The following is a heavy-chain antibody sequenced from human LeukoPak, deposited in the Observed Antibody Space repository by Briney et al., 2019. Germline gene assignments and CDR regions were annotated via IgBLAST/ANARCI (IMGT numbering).Heavy chain of an antibody. CDR3: ARDPAGKYSSSWFDY. D-gene: IGHD6-13*01. CDR1: GFTFSSYA. Sequence: GGSLRLSCTASGFTFSSYAMHWVRRAPGEGLEWVAVIWYDGSNKYHTDSVKGRFTISRDNTRNTLYMQMKSLRVEDTAVYYCARDPAGKYSSSWFDYWGQGTLVTVSS. J-gene: IGHJ4*02. CDR2: IWYDGSNK. V-gene: IGHV3-33*01.